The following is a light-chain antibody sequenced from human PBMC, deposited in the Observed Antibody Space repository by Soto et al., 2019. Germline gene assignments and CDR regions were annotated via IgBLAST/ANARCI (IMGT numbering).Light chain of an antibody. CDR2: TAS. J-gene: IGKJ1*01. CDR1: QNVDSE. Sequence: EVVLTQSPATLSVPPGERVTLSCRASQNVDSELAWYQQRPGQAPRLLICTASTRATGIPARFSGSGSGTEFTLTISSLQPDDFATYYCQQYYSYPWTFAQGTKVDIK. V-gene: IGKV3-15*01. CDR3: QQYYSYPWT.